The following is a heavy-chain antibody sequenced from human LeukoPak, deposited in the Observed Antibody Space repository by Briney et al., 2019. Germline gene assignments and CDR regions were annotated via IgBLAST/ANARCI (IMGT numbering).Heavy chain of an antibody. J-gene: IGHJ5*02. V-gene: IGHV4-59*08. CDR2: IYYSGST. CDR1: GGSISSYY. D-gene: IGHD3-10*01. CDR3: ARRVTMVRGVITNNWFDP. Sequence: SETLSLTCTVSGGSISSYYWSWIRHPPGKGLEWMWYIYYSGSTNYNPSLKSRVTISVDTSKNQFSLKLSSVTAADTAVSHCARRVTMVRGVITNNWFDPWGQGTLVTVSS.